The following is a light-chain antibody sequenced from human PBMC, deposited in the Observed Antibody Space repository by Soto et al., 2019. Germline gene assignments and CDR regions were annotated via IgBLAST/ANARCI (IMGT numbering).Light chain of an antibody. CDR3: QSYDSSLSGSV. V-gene: IGLV1-40*01. CDR2: GNG. Sequence: QSVLTQPPSVSGAPGQRVTISCSGTSSSIGAGYEVHWYHQLPGTAPKLVVSGNGNRPSGVPDRLSASKSGTSASLAITGLQAEDEGHYYCQSYDSSLSGSVFGGGTQLTVL. J-gene: IGLJ3*02. CDR1: SSSIGAGYE.